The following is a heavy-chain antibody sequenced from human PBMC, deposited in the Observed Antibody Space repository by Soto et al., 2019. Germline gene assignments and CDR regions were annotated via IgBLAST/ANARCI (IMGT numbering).Heavy chain of an antibody. D-gene: IGHD1-1*01. CDR1: GFAFSTYW. V-gene: IGHV3-74*01. J-gene: IGHJ6*02. CDR3: ARGAKNVYAMDV. Sequence: EVQLVESGGGLVQPGGSLRLSCAASGFAFSTYWMHWVRQAPGKGLLWVSRIKFDGSSTYYGDSVKGRFTISRDDAKNTLFLQMNGLRVDDTAVYYCARGAKNVYAMDVWGQGTTVTVS. CDR2: IKFDGSST.